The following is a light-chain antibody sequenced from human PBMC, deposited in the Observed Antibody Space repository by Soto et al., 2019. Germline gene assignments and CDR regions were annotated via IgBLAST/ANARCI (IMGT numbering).Light chain of an antibody. CDR2: EDT. CDR3: CSYAGSSTVV. J-gene: IGLJ2*01. Sequence: QSALTQPASVSGSPGQSITISCTGTFSDVGSYNLVSWYQQHPGKAPKLMIYEDTKRPSGVSNRFSGSKSGYTASLTISGLRAEDEADYYCCSYAGSSTVVFGGGTKLTVL. V-gene: IGLV2-23*01. CDR1: FSDVGSYNL.